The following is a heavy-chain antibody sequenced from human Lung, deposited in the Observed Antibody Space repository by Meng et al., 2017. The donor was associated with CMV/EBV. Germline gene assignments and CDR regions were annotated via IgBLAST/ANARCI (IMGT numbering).Heavy chain of an antibody. J-gene: IGHJ4*02. CDR3: ARGVAESLGWEMGY. D-gene: IGHD1-26*01. V-gene: IGHV3-74*03. CDR2: IDSDGRDI. CDR1: GFTLRRYW. Sequence: QVVEHGGGVVQPGGSLRLSCAVSGFTLRRYWMHWVRQASGKGLEWVSRIDSDGRDITYADSVRGRFTISRDDAKNTLYLQMNSLRVEDTAVYYCARGVAESLGWEMGYWGQGTLVTVSS.